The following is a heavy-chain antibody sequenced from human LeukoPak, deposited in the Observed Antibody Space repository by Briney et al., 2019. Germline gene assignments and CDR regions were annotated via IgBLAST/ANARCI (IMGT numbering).Heavy chain of an antibody. CDR1: GYTFTSYG. CDR2: ISAYNGNT. J-gene: IGHJ4*02. Sequence: ASVKVSCKASGYTFTSYGISWVRQAPGQVLEWMGWISAYNGNTNYAQKLQGRVTMTTDTSTSTAYMELRSLRSDDTAVYYCARVDIVVVPAAPDYWGQGTLVTVSS. CDR3: ARVDIVVVPAAPDY. D-gene: IGHD2-2*01. V-gene: IGHV1-18*01.